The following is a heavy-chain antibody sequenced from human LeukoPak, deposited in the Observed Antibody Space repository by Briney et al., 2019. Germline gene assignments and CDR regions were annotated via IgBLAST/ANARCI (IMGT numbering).Heavy chain of an antibody. D-gene: IGHD3-16*01. Sequence: PPGTLSLTCAVSGGSISSSNWWSWVRQPPGKGLEWIGEIYHSGSTNYNPSLKSRVTISVDTSKNQFSLKLSSVTAADTAVYYCARGAGGDAFDIWGQGTMVTVSS. CDR2: IYHSGST. V-gene: IGHV4-4*03. CDR3: ARGAGGDAFDI. J-gene: IGHJ3*02. CDR1: GGSISSSNW.